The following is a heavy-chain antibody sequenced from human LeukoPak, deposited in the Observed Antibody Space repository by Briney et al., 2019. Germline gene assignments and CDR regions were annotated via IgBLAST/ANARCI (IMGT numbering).Heavy chain of an antibody. CDR3: AKDPNGDYVGAFDS. V-gene: IGHV3-7*01. D-gene: IGHD4-17*01. Sequence: GGSLRLSCAAFGFTFSSYGMHWVRQAPGKGLEWVANIKQDGSEKYYVDSVKGRFTISRDNAKNSLYLQMNSLRAEDTAVYYCAKDPNGDYVGAFDSWGQGTMVTVSS. J-gene: IGHJ3*02. CDR2: IKQDGSEK. CDR1: GFTFSSYG.